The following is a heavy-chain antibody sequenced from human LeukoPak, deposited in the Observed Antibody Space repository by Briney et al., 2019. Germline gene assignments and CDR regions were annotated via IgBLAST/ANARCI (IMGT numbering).Heavy chain of an antibody. V-gene: IGHV3-23*01. CDR3: AKVVWFGELLSHFDY. Sequence: GGSLRLSCAASGFTFSSYAMSWVRQAPGKGLEWVSAISGSGGSTYYADSVKGRFTISRDNSKNTLYLQMNSLRAEDTAVYYCAKVVWFGELLSHFDYWGQGTLVTVSS. CDR2: ISGSGGST. J-gene: IGHJ4*02. D-gene: IGHD3-10*01. CDR1: GFTFSSYA.